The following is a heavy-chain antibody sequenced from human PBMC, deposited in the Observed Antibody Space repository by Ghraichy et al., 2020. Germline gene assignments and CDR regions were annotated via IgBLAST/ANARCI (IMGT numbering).Heavy chain of an antibody. D-gene: IGHD3-22*01. J-gene: IGHJ4*02. V-gene: IGHV5-51*01. CDR3: ARKRDGYDSSGYYFDY. CDR2: IYPGDSDT. CDR1: GYSFTSYW. Sequence: GESLNISCKGSGYSFTSYWIGWVRQMPGKGLEWMGIIYPGDSDTRYSPSFQGQVTISADKSISTAYLQWSSLKASDTAMYYCARKRDGYDSSGYYFDYWGQGTLVTVSS.